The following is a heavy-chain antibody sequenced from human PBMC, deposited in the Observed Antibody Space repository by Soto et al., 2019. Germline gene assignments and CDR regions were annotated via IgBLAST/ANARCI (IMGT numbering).Heavy chain of an antibody. D-gene: IGHD3-10*01. Sequence: SLRLSCAASGFTFDDYAMHWVRQAPGKSLEWVSGISANSGSIGYADSVKGRFTIARDNAKNSLYLQMNTLRPEDTALYYCVRDTSRMVPVVIDSFDIWGHGTMVTVSS. CDR2: ISANSGSI. CDR3: VRDTSRMVPVVIDSFDI. CDR1: GFTFDDYA. J-gene: IGHJ3*02. V-gene: IGHV3-9*01.